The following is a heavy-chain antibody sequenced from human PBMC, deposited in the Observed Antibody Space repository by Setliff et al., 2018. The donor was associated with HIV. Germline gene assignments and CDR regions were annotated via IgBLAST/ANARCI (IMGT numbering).Heavy chain of an antibody. J-gene: IGHJ4*02. CDR3: AKGPVTDSEVYFDY. V-gene: IGHV3-30*02. CDR1: GFTFSNYG. D-gene: IGHD4-4*01. Sequence: GGSLRLSCAASGFTFSNYGMHWIRQAPDKGLEWVAFIRFDGGDKYYADSVKGRFTISRDNSKNALYLQMNSLRAEDTAVYYCAKGPVTDSEVYFDYWGQGTLVTVSS. CDR2: IRFDGGDK.